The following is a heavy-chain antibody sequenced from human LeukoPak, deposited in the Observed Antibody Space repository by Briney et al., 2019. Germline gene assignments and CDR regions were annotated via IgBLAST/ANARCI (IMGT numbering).Heavy chain of an antibody. Sequence: PSETLSLTCTVSGGSISTTSYSWGWIRQPPGKGPEWIGSIFYSETTYYNPSLKSRVSISVDTSRNQFSLKLRSVPAADTAVYYCASHVHGNYYDDSGYSAYFEDWGQGTPVTVSS. D-gene: IGHD3-22*01. J-gene: IGHJ4*02. CDR3: ASHVHGNYYDDSGYSAYFED. V-gene: IGHV4-39*01. CDR1: GGSISTTSYS. CDR2: IFYSETT.